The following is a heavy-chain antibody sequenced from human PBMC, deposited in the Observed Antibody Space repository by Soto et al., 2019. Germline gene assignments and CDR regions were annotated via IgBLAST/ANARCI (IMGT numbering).Heavy chain of an antibody. D-gene: IGHD2-15*01. CDR3: AREPRYCRGGSCSITGDAYDI. CDR2: ISNRGDT. V-gene: IGHV3-66*01. CDR1: GCNVSDTY. Sequence: GGSMRLSCTASGCNVSDTYVNWVRQTTGKGLEWVSVISNRGDTHYADSVRGRFSLSRDISDNTLHLQMNNLRVEDTAVYYCAREPRYCRGGSCSITGDAYDIWGQGTMVTVSS. J-gene: IGHJ3*02.